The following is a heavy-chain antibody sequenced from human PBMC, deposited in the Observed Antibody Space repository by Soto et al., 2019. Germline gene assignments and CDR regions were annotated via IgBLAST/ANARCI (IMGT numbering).Heavy chain of an antibody. J-gene: IGHJ4*02. CDR3: ARDSVWPILNFGN. V-gene: IGHV3-30*03. Sequence: PGGSLRLSCAASDFDFSSYGIHWVRQAPGKWLEWVAASSYGGSETFYADSAKGRITVSKDMSKNTAFLHTNALRHEDTAAYFWARDSVWPILNFGNWGQGXTFTVYS. CDR1: DFDFSSYG. D-gene: IGHD2-21*01. CDR2: SSYGGSET.